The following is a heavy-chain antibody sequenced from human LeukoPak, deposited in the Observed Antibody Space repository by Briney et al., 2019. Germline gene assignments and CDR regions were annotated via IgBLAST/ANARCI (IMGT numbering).Heavy chain of an antibody. J-gene: IGHJ3*02. Sequence: ASVKVSCKASGYTFTGYYMHWVRQAPGQGLEWMGWINPNSGGTNYAQKFQGRVTMARDTSISTAYMELSRLRSDDTAVYYCARVSSTTRRHDAFDIWDQGTMVTVSS. V-gene: IGHV1-2*02. CDR2: INPNSGGT. D-gene: IGHD1-1*01. CDR1: GYTFTGYY. CDR3: ARVSSTTRRHDAFDI.